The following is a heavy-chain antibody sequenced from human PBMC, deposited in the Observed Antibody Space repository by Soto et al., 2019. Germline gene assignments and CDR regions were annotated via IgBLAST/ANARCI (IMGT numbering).Heavy chain of an antibody. CDR2: ISGSGGSA. V-gene: IGHV3-23*01. CDR1: GFTFSNYV. D-gene: IGHD2-2*01. J-gene: IGHJ4*02. CDR3: DREDSIIIPAVSDV. Sequence: PGGSLRLSCAASGFTFSNYVMNWVRQAPGKGLEWVSVISGSGGSASYADSVQGRFTISRDNAKNTVSLQMNTLRAEDTAVYYCDREDSIIIPAVSDVWGQGTPVTVSS.